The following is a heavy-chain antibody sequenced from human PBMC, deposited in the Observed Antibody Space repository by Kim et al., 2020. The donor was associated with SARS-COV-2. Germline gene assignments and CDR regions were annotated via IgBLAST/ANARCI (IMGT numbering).Heavy chain of an antibody. CDR2: IKQDGSET. D-gene: IGHD1-26*01. CDR3: ARVQGNSGSYYRAFDI. V-gene: IGHV3-7*01. Sequence: GGSLRLSCAASGFTFSSYWMSWVRQAPGKGLEWVANIKQDGSETYYVDSVKGRFTISRDNAKNSLYLQMNSLRAEDTAVYYCARVQGNSGSYYRAFDIWGQGTMVTVSS. CDR1: GFTFSSYW. J-gene: IGHJ3*02.